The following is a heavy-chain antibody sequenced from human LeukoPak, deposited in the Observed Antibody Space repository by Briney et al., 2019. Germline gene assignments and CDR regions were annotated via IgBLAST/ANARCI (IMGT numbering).Heavy chain of an antibody. CDR2: INHSGST. Sequence: PSETLSLTCAVYGGSFSGYYWSWIRQPPGKGLEWIGEINHSGSTNYNPSLKSRVTISVDTSKNQFSLKLSSVTAADTAVYYCARVAFDVVVVAAGFIIDYWGQGTLVTVSS. D-gene: IGHD2-15*01. V-gene: IGHV4-34*01. CDR1: GGSFSGYY. J-gene: IGHJ4*02. CDR3: ARVAFDVVVVAAGFIIDY.